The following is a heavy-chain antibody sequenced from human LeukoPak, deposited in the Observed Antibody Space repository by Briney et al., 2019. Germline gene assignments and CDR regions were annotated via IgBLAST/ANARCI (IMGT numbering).Heavy chain of an antibody. Sequence: ASVKVSCKASGYTFTGYAVQWVRQAPGQRLEWMGWINAGNGNTKYSQKFQGRVTITRDTSASTAYMELSSLRSEDTALYYCATHRVAGSYYFDYWGQGTLVTVSS. D-gene: IGHD6-19*01. CDR3: ATHRVAGSYYFDY. V-gene: IGHV1-3*01. J-gene: IGHJ4*02. CDR2: INAGNGNT. CDR1: GYTFTGYA.